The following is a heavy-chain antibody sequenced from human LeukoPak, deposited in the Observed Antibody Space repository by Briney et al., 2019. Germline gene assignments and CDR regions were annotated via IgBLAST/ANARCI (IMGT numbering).Heavy chain of an antibody. J-gene: IGHJ4*02. CDR2: IYSGGST. Sequence: ETLSLTCTVSGGSVSGYYWSWVRQAPGKGLEWVSVIYSGGSTYYADSVKGRFTISRDNSKNTLYLQMNSLRAEDTAVYYCARVGYSGYVQNFDYWGQGTLVTVSS. V-gene: IGHV3-66*01. CDR3: ARVGYSGYVQNFDY. CDR1: GGSVSGYY. D-gene: IGHD5-12*01.